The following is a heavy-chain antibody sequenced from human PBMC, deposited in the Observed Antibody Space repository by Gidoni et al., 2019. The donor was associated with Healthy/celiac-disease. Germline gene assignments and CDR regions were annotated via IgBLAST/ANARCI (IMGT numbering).Heavy chain of an antibody. CDR1: GYTFTSYY. V-gene: IGHV1-46*01. Sequence: QVQLVHSRAEGKKPGASVKVSCKASGYTFTSYYLHWVRQAPGQALEWMGIINPSGGSTSYAEQFQGRVTMTRDTSTSTVYMELSSLRSEDTAVYYCARAPRLVGATRSWFDPWGQGTLVTVSS. CDR2: INPSGGST. CDR3: ARAPRLVGATRSWFDP. D-gene: IGHD1-26*01. J-gene: IGHJ5*02.